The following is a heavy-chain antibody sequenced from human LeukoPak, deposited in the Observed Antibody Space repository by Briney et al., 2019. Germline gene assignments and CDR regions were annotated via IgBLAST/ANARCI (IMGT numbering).Heavy chain of an antibody. CDR3: AKSIYDSSGYYTGCDAFDI. CDR2: ISGSGGST. J-gene: IGHJ3*02. CDR1: GFTFSSYA. D-gene: IGHD3-22*01. Sequence: GSLRLSCAASGFTFSSYAMSWVRQAPGKGLEWVSAISGSGGSTYYADSVKGRFTISRDNSKNTLYLQMNSLRAEDTAVYYCAKSIYDSSGYYTGCDAFDIWGQGTMVTVSS. V-gene: IGHV3-23*01.